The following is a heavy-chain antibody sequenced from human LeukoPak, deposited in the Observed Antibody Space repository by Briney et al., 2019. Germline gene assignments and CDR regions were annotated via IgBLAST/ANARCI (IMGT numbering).Heavy chain of an antibody. J-gene: IGHJ4*02. CDR2: ISSSGTRT. V-gene: IGHV3-23*01. Sequence: GGSLRLSCAASGFTFSNYVINWVRQAPGKGLEWVSSISSSGTRTDYADSVKGRFTISRDNSKNALYLQMNSLRAEDTAVYYCAKSLGSYYFDHWGQGTLVTVSS. CDR3: AKSLGSYYFDH. CDR1: GFTFSNYV. D-gene: IGHD3-10*01.